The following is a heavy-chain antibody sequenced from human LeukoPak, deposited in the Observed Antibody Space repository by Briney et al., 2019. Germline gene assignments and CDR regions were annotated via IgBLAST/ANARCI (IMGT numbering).Heavy chain of an antibody. CDR1: GGTFSSYA. Sequence: SVKVSCKASGGTFSSYAISWVRQAPGQGLEWMGGIIPIFGTANYAQKFQGRVTITADESTSTAYMELSSLRPEDTAVYYCTGHHQAYSRTYWGQGTLVTVSS. CDR2: IIPIFGTA. V-gene: IGHV1-69*13. D-gene: IGHD6-13*01. CDR3: TGHHQAYSRTY. J-gene: IGHJ4*02.